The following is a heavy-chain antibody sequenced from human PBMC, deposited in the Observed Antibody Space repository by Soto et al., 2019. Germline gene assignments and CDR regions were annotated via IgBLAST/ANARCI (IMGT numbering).Heavy chain of an antibody. Sequence: QVQLVESGGGVVQPGRSLRLSCAASGFTFSSYGMHWVRQAPGKGLEWVAVISYDGSNKYYADSAKGRFTISRDNSKNTLYLQMNSLRAEDTAVYYCAKDPYGDYESGYFDYWGQGSLVTVSS. J-gene: IGHJ4*02. V-gene: IGHV3-30*18. CDR1: GFTFSSYG. CDR2: ISYDGSNK. CDR3: AKDPYGDYESGYFDY. D-gene: IGHD4-17*01.